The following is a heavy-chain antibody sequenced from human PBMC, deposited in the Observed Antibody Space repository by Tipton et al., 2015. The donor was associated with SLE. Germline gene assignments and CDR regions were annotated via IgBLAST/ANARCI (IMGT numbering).Heavy chain of an antibody. CDR2: VDASGST. V-gene: IGHV4-61*02. D-gene: IGHD2-2*01. CDR1: GGSITSNTYY. J-gene: IGHJ6*03. Sequence: TLSLTCTVSGGSITSNTYYWGWVRQPAGKGLEWIGRVDASGSTNYNPSLKGRGSMSASRSKNQLFLKVTSMTAADTAVYYCARDSRGLLAGYYSHYYYMDVWGKGTTVTVSS. CDR3: ARDSRGLLAGYYSHYYYMDV.